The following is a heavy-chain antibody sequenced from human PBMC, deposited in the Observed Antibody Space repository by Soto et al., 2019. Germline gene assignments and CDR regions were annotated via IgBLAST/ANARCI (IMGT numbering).Heavy chain of an antibody. V-gene: IGHV3-23*01. Sequence: GGSLRLSCKASGFNFRSYAMSWVRQAPGKGLEWVSIISSNGESTYHTDATYYADAVRGRFSISRDNSKNSLYLQMNSLRAEDTAVYYCARDPDAFDIWGQGTMVTVSS. J-gene: IGHJ3*02. CDR3: ARDPDAFDI. CDR1: GFNFRSYA. CDR2: ISSNGESTYHTDAT.